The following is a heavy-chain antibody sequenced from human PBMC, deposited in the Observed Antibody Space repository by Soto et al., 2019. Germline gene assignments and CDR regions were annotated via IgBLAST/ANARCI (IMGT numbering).Heavy chain of an antibody. V-gene: IGHV3-9*01. CDR1: GFTFDDYA. CDR2: ISWNSGSI. J-gene: IGHJ4*02. CDR3: AKDIGQWLVEGLDY. D-gene: IGHD6-19*01. Sequence: EVQLVESGGGLVQPGRSLRLSCAASGFTFDDYAMYWVRQAPGKGLEWVSGISWNSGSIGYADSVKGRFTISRDNAKNSLYLQMNSLRAEDTALYYCAKDIGQWLVEGLDYWGQGTLVTVSS.